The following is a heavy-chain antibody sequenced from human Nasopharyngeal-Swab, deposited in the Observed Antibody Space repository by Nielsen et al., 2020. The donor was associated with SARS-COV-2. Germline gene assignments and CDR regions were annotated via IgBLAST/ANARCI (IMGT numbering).Heavy chain of an antibody. CDR2: ISGSGPRT. Sequence: SCVASGFTFSSCAMTWVRQAPGKGLQWLSTISGSGPRTYYADSVKGRFTISRDNSQNTLYLQMNSLRAEDTAVYYCAKDFRHNYDYWSGYFTNWGQGTLVTVSS. V-gene: IGHV3-23*01. CDR3: AKDFRHNYDYWSGYFTN. J-gene: IGHJ4*02. D-gene: IGHD3-3*01. CDR1: GFTFSSCA.